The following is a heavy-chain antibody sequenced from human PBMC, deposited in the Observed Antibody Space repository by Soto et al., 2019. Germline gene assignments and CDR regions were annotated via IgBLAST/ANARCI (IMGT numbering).Heavy chain of an antibody. CDR1: GGSISSGGYY. Sequence: TLSLTCTVSGGSISSGGYYWSWIRQHPGKGLEWIGYIYYSGSTYYNPSLKSRVTISVDTSKNQFSLKLSSVTAADTAVYYCARARLHLGELSLYLDYWGQGTLVTVSS. J-gene: IGHJ4*02. CDR2: IYYSGST. CDR3: ARARLHLGELSLYLDY. D-gene: IGHD3-16*02. V-gene: IGHV4-31*03.